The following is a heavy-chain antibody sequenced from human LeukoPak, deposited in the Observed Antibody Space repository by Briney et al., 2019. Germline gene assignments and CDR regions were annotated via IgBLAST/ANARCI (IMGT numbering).Heavy chain of an antibody. CDR2: IYTSGST. Sequence: SEALSLTCTVSGGSISSYYWSWIRQPAGKGLEWIGRIYTSGSTNYNPSLKSRVTMSVDTSKNQFSLKLSSVTAADTAVYYCARVGSSWSLLDYWGQGTLVTVSS. J-gene: IGHJ4*02. CDR1: GGSISSYY. V-gene: IGHV4-4*07. D-gene: IGHD6-13*01. CDR3: ARVGSSWSLLDY.